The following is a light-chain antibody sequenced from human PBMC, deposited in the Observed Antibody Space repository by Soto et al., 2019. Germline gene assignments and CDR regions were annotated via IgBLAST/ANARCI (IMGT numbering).Light chain of an antibody. Sequence: SALTQPASVSGSPGQSITISCTGTSSDIGAYDYVSWFQQYLGKSPTLIIYEVTFRPSGVSSRFSGSKSGNTASLTISGLQTEYEADYYCGSYASATLIFGGGTKLTVL. J-gene: IGLJ2*01. CDR2: EVT. CDR1: SSDIGAYDY. CDR3: GSYASATLI. V-gene: IGLV2-14*03.